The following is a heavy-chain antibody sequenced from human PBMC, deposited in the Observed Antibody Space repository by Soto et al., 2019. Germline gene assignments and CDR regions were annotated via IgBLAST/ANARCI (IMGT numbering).Heavy chain of an antibody. CDR1: GGTFSTYG. CDR2: IASDGKTK. J-gene: IGHJ4*01. CDR3: AKEVEVAGDLDY. D-gene: IGHD6-19*01. Sequence: SSKASGGTFSTYGIHWVRQAPGKGLEWVGVIASDGKTKYYADSVKGRFTISRDNFKNTMYLQMESLRHEDTAVYYCAKEVEVAGDLDYWGHGTLV. V-gene: IGHV3-30*18.